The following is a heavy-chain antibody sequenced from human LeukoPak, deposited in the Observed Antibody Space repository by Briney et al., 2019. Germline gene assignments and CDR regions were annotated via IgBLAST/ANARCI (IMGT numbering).Heavy chain of an antibody. CDR3: TTPHDTLTEQDALDI. CDR2: IRSKAYGGTT. D-gene: IGHD3-9*01. Sequence: PGGSLRLSCTGYGFTFGDYAMSWVRQAPGKGLEWVGFIRSKAYGGTTEYAASVKGRFSISRDDSKSIAYLQMNSLKTEDTAVYYCTTPHDTLTEQDALDIWGQGTMVTVSS. CDR1: GFTFGDYA. V-gene: IGHV3-49*04. J-gene: IGHJ3*02.